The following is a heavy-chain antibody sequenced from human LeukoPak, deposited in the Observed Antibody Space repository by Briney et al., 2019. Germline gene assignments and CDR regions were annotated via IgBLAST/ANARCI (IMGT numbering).Heavy chain of an antibody. D-gene: IGHD2-2*01. CDR2: INSDGSWT. Sequence: PGGSLRLSRAASGNYWMHWVRQAPGKGLVWVSHINSDGSWTSYADSVKGRFTISKDNAKNTVYLQMNNLRAEDTAVYYCVSFYETYWGQGTLVTVSS. CDR3: VSFYETY. J-gene: IGHJ4*02. V-gene: IGHV3-74*01. CDR1: GNYW.